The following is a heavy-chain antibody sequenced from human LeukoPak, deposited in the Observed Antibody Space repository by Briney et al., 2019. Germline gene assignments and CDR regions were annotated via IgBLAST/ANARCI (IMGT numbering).Heavy chain of an antibody. D-gene: IGHD6-13*01. CDR2: IFYSGST. Sequence: SETLSLTCTVSGGSISSYYWSWIRQPPGKGLEWIGYIFYSGSTNYNPSLKSRVTISVDTSKNQFSLKLSSVTAADTAVYYCASGSIAAAGPNWFDPWGQGTLVTVSS. V-gene: IGHV4-59*08. J-gene: IGHJ5*02. CDR1: GGSISSYY. CDR3: ASGSIAAAGPNWFDP.